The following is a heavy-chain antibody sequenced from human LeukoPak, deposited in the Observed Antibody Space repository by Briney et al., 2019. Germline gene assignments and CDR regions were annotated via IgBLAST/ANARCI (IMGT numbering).Heavy chain of an antibody. Sequence: PSETLSLTCTVSGGSISSGGYSWSWIRQPPGKGLEWIGYNYHSGSTYYNPSLKSRVTISVDRSKNQFSLKLSSVTAADTAVYYCARTSIAARRANAFDIWGQGTMVTVSS. D-gene: IGHD6-6*01. CDR3: ARTSIAARRANAFDI. CDR1: GGSISSGGYS. CDR2: NYHSGST. J-gene: IGHJ3*02. V-gene: IGHV4-30-2*01.